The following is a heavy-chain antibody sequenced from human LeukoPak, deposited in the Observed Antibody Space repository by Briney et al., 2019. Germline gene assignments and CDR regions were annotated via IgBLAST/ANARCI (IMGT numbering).Heavy chain of an antibody. CDR2: INPNSGGT. CDR3: ARGSIVLMVYAILDY. D-gene: IGHD2-8*01. J-gene: IGHJ4*02. Sequence: ASVKVSCKASGYTFTGYYMHWVRQAPGQGLEWMGWINPNSGGTNYAQKFQGRVTMTRDTSISTAYMELSRLRSDDTAVYYCARGSIVLMVYAILDYWGQGTLVTVSS. CDR1: GYTFTGYY. V-gene: IGHV1-2*02.